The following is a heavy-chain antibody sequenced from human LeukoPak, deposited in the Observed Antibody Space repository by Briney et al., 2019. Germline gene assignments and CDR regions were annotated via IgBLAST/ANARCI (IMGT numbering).Heavy chain of an antibody. J-gene: IGHJ4*02. D-gene: IGHD3-3*01. CDR3: ANRYYDFWSGYYRGFFDY. CDR2: IYTSGST. CDR1: GGSISSGSYY. Sequence: SQTLSLTCTVSGGSISSGSYYWSWIRQPAGKGLEWIGRIYTSGSTNYNPSLKSRVTISLDTSKNQFSLKLSSVTAADTAVYYCANRYYDFWSGYYRGFFDYWGQGTLVTVSS. V-gene: IGHV4-61*02.